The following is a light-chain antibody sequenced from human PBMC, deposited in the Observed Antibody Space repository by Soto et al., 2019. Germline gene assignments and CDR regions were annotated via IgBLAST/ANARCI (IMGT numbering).Light chain of an antibody. CDR2: AAS. V-gene: IGKV1-27*01. CDR1: LPISNY. J-gene: IGKJ4*01. CDR3: QQYNSAPLT. Sequence: DIQMPQSPSYLAASVGDRVPITCRASLPISNYLAWSQQKPGKIPNLLIYAASTLQPGVPSRESGSGSGPHVPLSLSSLPHEKVAAYHCQQYNSAPLTFGGGNKVELK.